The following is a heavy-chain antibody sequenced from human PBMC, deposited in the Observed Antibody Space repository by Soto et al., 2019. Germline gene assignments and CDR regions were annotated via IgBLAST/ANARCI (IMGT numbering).Heavy chain of an antibody. CDR1: GFTFTSSA. CDR2: IVVGSGNT. D-gene: IGHD2-15*01. V-gene: IGHV1-58*01. J-gene: IGHJ3*02. CDR3: AAESGAVDNSCYYHYDAFDI. Sequence: SVKVSCKASGFTFTSSAVQWVRQARGQRLAWIGWIVVGSGNTNYAQKFQERVTITRDMSTSTAYMELSSLRSEDTAVYYCAAESGAVDNSCYYHYDAFDISGQGT.